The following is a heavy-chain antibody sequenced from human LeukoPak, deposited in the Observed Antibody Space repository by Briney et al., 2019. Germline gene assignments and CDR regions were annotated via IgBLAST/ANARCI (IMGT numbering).Heavy chain of an antibody. CDR3: ARDALGYCSGGTCYSEFDY. CDR2: IYSSGWST. Sequence: SETLSLTCTVSGGPISGYYWSWIRQPAEKGLEWIGRIYSSGWSTNYNPSLKSRVTMSVDTSKNQFSLKLSSVTAADTAVYYCARDALGYCSGGTCYSEFDYWGQGTLVTVSS. CDR1: GGPISGYY. J-gene: IGHJ4*02. V-gene: IGHV4-4*07. D-gene: IGHD2-15*01.